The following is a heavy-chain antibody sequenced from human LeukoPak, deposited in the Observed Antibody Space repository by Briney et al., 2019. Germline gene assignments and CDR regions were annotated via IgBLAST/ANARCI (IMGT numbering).Heavy chain of an antibody. CDR2: IYTSGST. CDR3: ATSSYDSSGYYYLKTNAFDI. D-gene: IGHD3-22*01. Sequence: PSETLSLTCTVSGGSISSSSYYWSWIRQPAGKGLEWIGRIYTSGSTNYNPSLKSRVTISVDTPKNQFSLKLSSVTAADTAVYYCATSSYDSSGYYYLKTNAFDIWGQGTMVTVSS. J-gene: IGHJ3*02. CDR1: GGSISSSSYY. V-gene: IGHV4-61*02.